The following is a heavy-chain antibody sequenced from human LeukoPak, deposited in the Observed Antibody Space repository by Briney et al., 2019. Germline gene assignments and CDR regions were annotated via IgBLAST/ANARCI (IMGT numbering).Heavy chain of an antibody. CDR1: GYTFTGYY. D-gene: IGHD3-10*01. CDR2: INPNVGGA. Sequence: ASVKVSCKASGYTFTGYYIHWVRLAPGQGLEWMGWINPNVGGANYAQKFQGRVTMTSDTSLSTAYMGLSRLRSDDTAVYYCARDGIYGSGSYYEISWFDPWGQGTLVTVSS. J-gene: IGHJ5*02. V-gene: IGHV1-2*02. CDR3: ARDGIYGSGSYYEISWFDP.